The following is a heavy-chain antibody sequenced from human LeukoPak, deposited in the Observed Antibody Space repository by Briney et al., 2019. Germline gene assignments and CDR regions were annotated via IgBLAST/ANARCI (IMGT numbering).Heavy chain of an antibody. D-gene: IGHD2-2*01. CDR3: ARVDCRSTSCSPFDY. V-gene: IGHV3-30*04. CDR1: GFTFSSFS. Sequence: GSLRLSCAASGFTFSSFSMHWVRQAPGKGLEWLAVILYDGSTQYYADSVRGRFTASRDNSKDTLYLQMTSLRVEDTAVYYCARVDCRSTSCSPFDYWGQGTLVTVSS. J-gene: IGHJ4*02. CDR2: ILYDGSTQ.